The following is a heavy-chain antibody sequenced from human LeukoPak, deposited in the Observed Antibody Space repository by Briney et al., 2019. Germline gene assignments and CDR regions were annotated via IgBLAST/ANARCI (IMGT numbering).Heavy chain of an antibody. J-gene: IGHJ4*02. CDR2: INAGYGNT. V-gene: IGHV1-3*01. CDR1: GYIFTSYA. Sequence: ASVKVSFKASGYIFTSYAMHWVRQAPGQRLEWMGWINAGYGNTKYSQKFQGRVTITRDTSASTAYMELTSLRSEDTAVYYCARDRGYSYGYVEHKPLYYFDYWGQGTLVTVSS. D-gene: IGHD5-18*01. CDR3: ARDRGYSYGYVEHKPLYYFDY.